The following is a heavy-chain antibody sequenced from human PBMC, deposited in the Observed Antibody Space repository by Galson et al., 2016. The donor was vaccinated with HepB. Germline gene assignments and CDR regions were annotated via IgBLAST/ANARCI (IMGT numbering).Heavy chain of an antibody. CDR1: GGSISRFY. D-gene: IGHD3-3*01. J-gene: IGHJ5*02. Sequence: ETLSLTCTVSGGSISRFYWSWIRQAPGKGLEWIGYIYYTGRTNYNPSLKSRVTISVDTSKNQFSLKLGSVTAADTAVYYCARNHYYDLWSGYSFDPWGQGNLVTVPT. CDR2: IYYTGRT. CDR3: ARNHYYDLWSGYSFDP. V-gene: IGHV4-59*08.